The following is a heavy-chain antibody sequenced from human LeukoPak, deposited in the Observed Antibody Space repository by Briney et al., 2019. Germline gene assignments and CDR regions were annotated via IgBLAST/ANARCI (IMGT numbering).Heavy chain of an antibody. V-gene: IGHV3-11*01. CDR3: ARVSGVPNPYYFDY. D-gene: IGHD2-2*01. CDR2: ISNSGSTI. CDR1: GFTFSDYY. J-gene: IGHJ4*02. Sequence: GGSLRLSCAASGFTFSDYYMSWIRQAPGKGLEWVSYISNSGSTIYYADSVKGRFTISRDNAKNSLYLQMNSLRAEDTAVYYCARVSGVPNPYYFDYWGQGTLVTVSS.